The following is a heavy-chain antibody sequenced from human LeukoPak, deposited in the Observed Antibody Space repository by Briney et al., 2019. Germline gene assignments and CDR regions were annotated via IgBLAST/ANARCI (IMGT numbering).Heavy chain of an antibody. V-gene: IGHV3-23*01. J-gene: IGHJ3*02. CDR3: ATAEGYCSSTSCYAFDI. D-gene: IGHD2-2*01. CDR2: ISGSGGST. Sequence: GGSLRLSCAASGFTFSSYAMNWVRQAPGKGLEWVSAISGSGGSTYYADSVKGRFTISRDNSKNTLYLQMNSLRAEDTAVYYCATAEGYCSSTSCYAFDIWGQGTMVTVSS. CDR1: GFTFSSYA.